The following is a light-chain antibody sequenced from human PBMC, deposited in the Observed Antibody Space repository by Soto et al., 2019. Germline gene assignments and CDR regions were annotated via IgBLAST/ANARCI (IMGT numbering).Light chain of an antibody. Sequence: EIVLTQSPGTLSLSPGERATLSCRASRSMSSSYGVWYQQTPGQAPRLLIYAASRRATGIPDRCSGSGSATEYTLTISRLEAEDFAVYYCQQQGTFGQGTKLEIK. V-gene: IGKV3-20*01. CDR2: AAS. J-gene: IGKJ2*01. CDR3: QQQGT. CDR1: RSMSSSY.